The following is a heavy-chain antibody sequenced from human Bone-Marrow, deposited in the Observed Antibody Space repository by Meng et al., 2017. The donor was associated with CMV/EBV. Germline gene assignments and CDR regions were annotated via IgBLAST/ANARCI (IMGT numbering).Heavy chain of an antibody. J-gene: IGHJ6*02. V-gene: IGHV4-59*01. D-gene: IGHD3-10*01. CDR3: ARDNVVWFGDPGGMDV. CDR1: GGSISSYY. CDR2: IYYSGST. Sequence: SETLSLTCTVSGGSISSYYWSWIRQPPGKGLEWIGYIYYSGSTNYNHSLKSRVTISVDTSKNQFSLKLSSVTAADTAVYYCARDNVVWFGDPGGMDVWGQGTTVTVSS.